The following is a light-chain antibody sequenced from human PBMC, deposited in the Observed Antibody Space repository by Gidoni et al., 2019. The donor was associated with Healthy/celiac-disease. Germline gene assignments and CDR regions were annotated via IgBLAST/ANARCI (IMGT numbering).Light chain of an antibody. CDR2: GAS. CDR1: QSVSSSY. CDR3: QQYGSYFT. V-gene: IGKV3-20*01. J-gene: IGKJ3*01. Sequence: EIVLTQSPGTLSLSPGERATLYCRASQSVSSSYLAWYQQKPGQAPRLLIYGASSRATGIPDRFSGSGSGTDFTLTISRLEPEDFAVYYCQQYGSYFTFXPXTKVDIK.